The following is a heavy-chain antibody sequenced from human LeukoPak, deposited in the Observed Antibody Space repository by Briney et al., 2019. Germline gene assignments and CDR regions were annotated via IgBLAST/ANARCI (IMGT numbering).Heavy chain of an antibody. J-gene: IGHJ2*01. CDR3: ASPVGVSHWYFDL. D-gene: IGHD3-16*01. Sequence: GGSLRLSCAASGFTFSSYGMHWVRQAPGKGLEWVAVISYDGSNKYYADSVKGRFTISRDNSKNTLYLQMNSLRAEDTAVYYCASPVGVSHWYFDLWGRGTLVTVSS. CDR2: ISYDGSNK. V-gene: IGHV3-30*03. CDR1: GFTFSSYG.